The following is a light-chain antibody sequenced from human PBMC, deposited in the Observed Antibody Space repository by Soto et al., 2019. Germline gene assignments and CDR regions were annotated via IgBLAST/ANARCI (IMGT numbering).Light chain of an antibody. CDR1: SSNIGSNY. V-gene: IGLV1-47*01. CDR2: RNN. Sequence: QSVLTQSPSASGTPGQRVTISCSGSSSNIGSNYVYWYQQLPGTAPKLLICRNNQRPSGVPDRFSGSKSDTSASLAISGLRSDDEADYYCAAWDDSLSGWVFGGGTKLTVL. J-gene: IGLJ3*02. CDR3: AAWDDSLSGWV.